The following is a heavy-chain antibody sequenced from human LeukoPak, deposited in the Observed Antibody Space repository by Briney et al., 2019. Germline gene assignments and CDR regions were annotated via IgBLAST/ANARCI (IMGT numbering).Heavy chain of an antibody. CDR3: ARVLTTVSNCDY. CDR1: GGSIRSSTYY. Sequence: PSETLSLTCTVSGGSIRSSTYYWGWIRQPPGKGLEWIGSIYYSGSTYYNPSLKSRVTISLDTSKNQFSLKLSSMTAADAAVYYCARVLTTVSNCDYWGQGTLVSVSS. J-gene: IGHJ4*02. V-gene: IGHV4-39*07. CDR2: IYYSGST. D-gene: IGHD4-17*01.